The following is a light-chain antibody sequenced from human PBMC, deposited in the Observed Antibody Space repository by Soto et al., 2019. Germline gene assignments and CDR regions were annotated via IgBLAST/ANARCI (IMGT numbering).Light chain of an antibody. V-gene: IGKV1-5*01. Sequence: IQMTQSPSSLSASVVNRVTISCRASQSISSWLAWYQQKPGKAPKLLIYDASSLESGVPSRFSGSGSGTEFTLTISSLQPDDFATYYCQQYNSYSWTFGQGTKVDIK. CDR1: QSISSW. CDR3: QQYNSYSWT. CDR2: DAS. J-gene: IGKJ1*01.